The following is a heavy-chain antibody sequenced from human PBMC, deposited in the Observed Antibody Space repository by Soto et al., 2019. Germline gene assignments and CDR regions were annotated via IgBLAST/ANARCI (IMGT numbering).Heavy chain of an antibody. V-gene: IGHV4-30-4*01. CDR3: ARDRSNSLFDY. CDR1: GGSISSGDYY. Sequence: QVQLQESGPGLVKPSQTLSLTCTVSGGSISSGDYYWSWIRQPPGKGLEWIGYIYYSGSTYYNPSLKSRVTRSVDTFKTQFSLKLSSVTAADTAVYYCARDRSNSLFDYWGQGTLVTVSS. J-gene: IGHJ4*02. CDR2: IYYSGST. D-gene: IGHD1-20*01.